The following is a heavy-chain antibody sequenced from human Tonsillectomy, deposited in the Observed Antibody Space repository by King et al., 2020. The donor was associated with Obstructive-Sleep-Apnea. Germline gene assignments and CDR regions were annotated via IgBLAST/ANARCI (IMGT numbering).Heavy chain of an antibody. D-gene: IGHD6-19*01. J-gene: IGHJ5*02. CDR1: GGSISSYY. CDR3: AGYEYSSGWNYFDP. Sequence: QVQLQESGPGLVKPSETLSLTCTVSGGSISSYYWSWIRQPPGKGLEWIGYIYYSGSTAYNPSLKSRVTISLDTSKNQFSLKLSSVTAADTAVYYCAGYEYSSGWNYFDPWGQGTLVTVSS. CDR2: IYYSGST. V-gene: IGHV4-59*08.